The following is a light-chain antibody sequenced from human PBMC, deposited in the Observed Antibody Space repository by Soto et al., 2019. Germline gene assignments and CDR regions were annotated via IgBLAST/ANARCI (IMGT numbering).Light chain of an antibody. J-gene: IGKJ1*01. CDR3: LQFYNFSWT. CDR1: QVIGND. CDR2: AAS. Sequence: AIQMTQSPSSLSASVGGRCTISCLASQVIGNDLAWYQQKPGKAPRLLIFAASNLQSGVPSRFRGSGSGTDFTLTISRLQPEDFETYYCLQFYNFSWTFGQGTKVDIK. V-gene: IGKV1-6*01.